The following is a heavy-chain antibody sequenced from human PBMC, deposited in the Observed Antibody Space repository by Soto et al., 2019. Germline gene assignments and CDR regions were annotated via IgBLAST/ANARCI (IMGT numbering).Heavy chain of an antibody. CDR1: GYNFTTYW. CDR3: ARRVAATSNWFDP. J-gene: IGHJ5*02. V-gene: IGHV5-51*01. D-gene: IGHD2-15*01. CDR2: IYPGDSDT. Sequence: GESLKISCKGSGYNFTTYWIGWVRQMPGKGLEWMGIIYPGDSDTRYSPSFQGQVTISADKSISTAYLQWSSLKASDTAMYYCARRVAATSNWFDPWGQGTLVTVSS.